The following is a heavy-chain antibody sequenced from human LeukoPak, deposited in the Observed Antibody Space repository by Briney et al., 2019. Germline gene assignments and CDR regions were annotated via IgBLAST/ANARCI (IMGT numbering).Heavy chain of an antibody. CDR3: ARRRSPSNGDWFDP. J-gene: IGHJ5*02. D-gene: IGHD4-17*01. CDR2: IYWNDGK. CDR1: GFSLSTSGVA. V-gene: IGHV2-5*01. Sequence: ESGPTLMKPTQTLTLSCTFSGFSLSTSGVAVGWFRQPPGGALEWLALIYWNDGKYYSPSLKSRLTIGKDTSKNQVVLTMTNMDPVDTATFYCARRRSPSNGDWFDPWGQGTLVTVSS.